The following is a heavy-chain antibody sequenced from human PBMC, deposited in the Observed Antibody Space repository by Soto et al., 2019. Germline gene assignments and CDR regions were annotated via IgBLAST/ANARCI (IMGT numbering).Heavy chain of an antibody. CDR3: ARVISGYLFDY. Sequence: SETLSLTCTVSGGSISSGGYYWSWIRQHPGKGLEWIGYIYYSGSTYYNPSLKSRVTISLDTSKNQFSLKLSSVTAADTAVYYCARVISGYLFDYWGQGILVTVSS. J-gene: IGHJ4*02. D-gene: IGHD3-22*01. CDR1: GGSISSGGYY. V-gene: IGHV4-31*03. CDR2: IYYSGST.